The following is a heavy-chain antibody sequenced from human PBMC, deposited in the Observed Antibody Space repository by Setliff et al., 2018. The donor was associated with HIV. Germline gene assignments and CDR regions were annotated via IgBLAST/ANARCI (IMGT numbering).Heavy chain of an antibody. CDR3: ARNGCSGHSYFCEHDY. V-gene: IGHV1-3*01. CDR1: GYTFTSYA. J-gene: IGHJ4*02. D-gene: IGHD2-21*02. CDR2: INAGNGNT. Sequence: ASVKVSCKASGYTFTSYAMHWVRQAPGQRLEWMGWINAGNGNTKYSQKFQGRVTITRDTSASTAYMEVTRLRSEDTAIYYCARNGCSGHSYFCEHDYWGQGTLVTVSS.